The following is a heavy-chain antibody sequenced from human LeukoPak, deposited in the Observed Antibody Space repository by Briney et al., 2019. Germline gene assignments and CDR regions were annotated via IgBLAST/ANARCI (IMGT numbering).Heavy chain of an antibody. CDR2: IDGSGHTT. Sequence: GGSLRLSCAASGFTFTSHVMSWVRQTPGKELEWVSAIDGSGHTTYYADSVRGRFIISTDNSKKMLYLQMNSLRAEDTATYYCAREAIRSGSLKWFDPWGQGTLVTVSS. D-gene: IGHD3-3*01. CDR3: AREAIRSGSLKWFDP. CDR1: GFTFTSHV. V-gene: IGHV3-23*01. J-gene: IGHJ5*02.